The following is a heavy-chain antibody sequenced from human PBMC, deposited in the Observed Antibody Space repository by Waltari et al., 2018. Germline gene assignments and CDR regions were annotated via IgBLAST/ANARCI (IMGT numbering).Heavy chain of an antibody. D-gene: IGHD6-6*01. CDR1: GFTFDDYA. CDR2: ISWNSGSI. Sequence: EVQLVESGGGLVQPGRSLRLSCAASGFTFDDYAMHWVRQAPGKGLGWVSGISWNSGSIGYADSVKDRFTISRDNAKNSLYLQMNSLRAEDTALYYCAKAEYSSSSGLVGYWGQGTLVTVSS. CDR3: AKAEYSSSSGLVGY. J-gene: IGHJ4*02. V-gene: IGHV3-9*01.